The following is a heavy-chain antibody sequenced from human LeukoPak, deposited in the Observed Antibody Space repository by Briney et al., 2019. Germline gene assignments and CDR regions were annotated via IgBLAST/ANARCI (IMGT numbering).Heavy chain of an antibody. D-gene: IGHD2-21*02. J-gene: IGHJ3*02. CDR2: IFYGGST. CDR3: ARGLAYCGGDCSPFSSLDAFDI. V-gene: IGHV4-39*07. Sequence: SETLSLTCTVSGGSVRTSTYNWGWIRQPPGKGLEWIGSIFYGGSTYYNPSLKSRVTISLGTSKNQFSLKLTSVTAADTAVFYCARGLAYCGGDCSPFSSLDAFDIWGQGTMVTVSS. CDR1: GGSVRTSTYN.